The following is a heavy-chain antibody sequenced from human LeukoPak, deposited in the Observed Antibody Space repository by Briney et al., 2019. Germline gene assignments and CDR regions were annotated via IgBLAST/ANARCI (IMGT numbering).Heavy chain of an antibody. J-gene: IGHJ4*02. D-gene: IGHD5-24*01. CDR3: ARDLEMATISSATV. Sequence: GASVKVSCKASGYTFTGYYMHWVRQAPGQGLEGMGWINPNSGGTNYAQKFQGRVTMTRDTSISTAYMELSRLRSDDTAVYYCARDLEMATISSATVWGQGTLVTVSS. CDR1: GYTFTGYY. V-gene: IGHV1-2*02. CDR2: INPNSGGT.